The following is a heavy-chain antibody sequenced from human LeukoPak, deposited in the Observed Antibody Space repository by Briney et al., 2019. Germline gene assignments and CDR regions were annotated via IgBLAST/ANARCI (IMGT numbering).Heavy chain of an antibody. CDR1: GFTVSSNY. CDR3: ARHGSITMVRGRLRYFYMDV. D-gene: IGHD3-10*01. J-gene: IGHJ6*03. V-gene: IGHV3-53*01. Sequence: GGSLRLSCAASGFTVSSNYMSWVRQAPGKGLEWVSIIYSSGSTYYADSVKGRFTISRDNSKNTLYLQMNSLRAEDTAVYYCARHGSITMVRGRLRYFYMDVWGKGTTVTISS. CDR2: IYSSGST.